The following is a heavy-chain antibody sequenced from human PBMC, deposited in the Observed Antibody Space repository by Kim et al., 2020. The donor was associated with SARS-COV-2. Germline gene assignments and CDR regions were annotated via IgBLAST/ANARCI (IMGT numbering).Heavy chain of an antibody. CDR3: ATGNWKGIN. CDR1: GFTFSSST. Sequence: GGSLRLSCTASGFTFSSSTMNWVRLAPGKGLEWVSTISHSGGNTSSADAARGRVTISRDNSKNKLYVQMHSLSVEDTAAYYCATGNWKGINCGQGTLAT. D-gene: IGHD1-1*01. V-gene: IGHV3-23*01. CDR2: ISHSGGNT. J-gene: IGHJ4*02.